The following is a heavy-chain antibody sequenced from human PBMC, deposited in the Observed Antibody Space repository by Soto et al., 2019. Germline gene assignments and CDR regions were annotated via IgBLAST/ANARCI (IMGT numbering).Heavy chain of an antibody. CDR2: IYYRGNT. CDR3: ARRRDRGARQWYYFDY. J-gene: IGHJ4*02. V-gene: IGHV4-39*01. D-gene: IGHD2-15*01. Sequence: QLQLQESGPRLVKPSETLSLTCTVSGGSISSSSYYWGWIRQSPGKGLEWIGSIYYRGNTYYTPSLKSRGIISVDTSQNQFFLKLRSVTAADTAVYYCARRRDRGARQWYYFDYWGQGTLVTVSS. CDR1: GGSISSSSYY.